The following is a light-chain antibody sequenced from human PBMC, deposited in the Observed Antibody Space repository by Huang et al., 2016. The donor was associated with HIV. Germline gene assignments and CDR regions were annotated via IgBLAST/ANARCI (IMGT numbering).Light chain of an antibody. CDR3: QQSYSSHT. V-gene: IGKV1-39*01. Sequence: DIQMTQSPSSLSASVGDTVTITCRASRSINSHLNWYKKRPGRAPTLLIYGASNLQSGVPSRFRGSGSATDYTLRISSLQPEDFATYFCQQSYSSHTFGQGTRLEIK. CDR1: RSINSH. CDR2: GAS. J-gene: IGKJ5*01.